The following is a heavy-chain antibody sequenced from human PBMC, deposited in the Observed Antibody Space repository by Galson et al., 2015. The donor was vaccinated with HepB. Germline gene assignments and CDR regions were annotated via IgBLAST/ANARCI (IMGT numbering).Heavy chain of an antibody. Sequence: SVKVSCKASGYTFTSYYMHWVRQAPGQGLEWMGIINPSGGSTSYAQKFQGRVTMTRDTSTSTVYMELSSLRSEDTAVYYCARAYYYDSSGYTSYFDYWGQGTLVTVSS. CDR1: GYTFTSYY. CDR2: INPSGGST. V-gene: IGHV1-46*01. D-gene: IGHD3-22*01. J-gene: IGHJ4*02. CDR3: ARAYYYDSSGYTSYFDY.